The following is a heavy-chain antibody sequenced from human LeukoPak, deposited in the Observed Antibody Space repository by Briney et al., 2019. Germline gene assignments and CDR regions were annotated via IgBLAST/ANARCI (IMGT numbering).Heavy chain of an antibody. CDR3: ARGGWYPESFQH. D-gene: IGHD6-19*01. CDR2: IYYSGST. Sequence: PSETLSLTCTVSGGSFSSGSYYWSWIRQPPGKGLEWIGYIYYSGSTNYNPSLKSRVTISVDTSKNQFSLKLSSVTAADTAVYYCARGGWYPESFQHWGQGALVTVSS. J-gene: IGHJ1*01. V-gene: IGHV4-61*01. CDR1: GGSFSSGSYY.